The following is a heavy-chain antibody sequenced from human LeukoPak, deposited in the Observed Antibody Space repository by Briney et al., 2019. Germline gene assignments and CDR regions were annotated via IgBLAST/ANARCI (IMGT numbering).Heavy chain of an antibody. Sequence: GGSLRLSCAASGFTFSNYNMNWVRQAPGKGLEWVSSISYSSSYIYYADSVKGRFTISRDNAKNSLYLQMNRLRPEDAAVYYCAKAPVTTCRGAFCYPFDYWGLGTLVTVSS. CDR1: GFTFSNYN. J-gene: IGHJ4*02. D-gene: IGHD2-15*01. V-gene: IGHV3-21*04. CDR3: AKAPVTTCRGAFCYPFDY. CDR2: ISYSSSYI.